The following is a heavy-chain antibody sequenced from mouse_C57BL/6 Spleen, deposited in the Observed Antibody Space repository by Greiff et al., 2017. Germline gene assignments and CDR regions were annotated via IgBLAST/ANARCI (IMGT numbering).Heavy chain of an antibody. J-gene: IGHJ4*01. CDR1: GYTFTSYW. D-gene: IGHD1-1*01. V-gene: IGHV1-72*01. Sequence: VQLQQPGAELVKPGASVKLSCKASGYTFTSYWMHWVKQRPGRGLEWIGRIDPNSGGTKYNEKFKSKATLTVDKPSSTAYMQLSSLTSEVSAVYYCARGYYYGSSYPHYYAMDYWGQGTSVTVSS. CDR2: IDPNSGGT. CDR3: ARGYYYGSSYPHYYAMDY.